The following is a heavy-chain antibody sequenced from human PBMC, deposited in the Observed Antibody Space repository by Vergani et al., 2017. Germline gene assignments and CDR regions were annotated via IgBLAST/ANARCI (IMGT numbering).Heavy chain of an antibody. Sequence: QVQLQESGPGRVKPSQTLSLTCTVSGGSISSGGYYWSWIRQHPGKGLEWIGYIYYSGSTYYNPSLKSRVTISVDTSKNQFSLKLSSVTAADTAVYYCARAPYQVAAAGSTKGAFDIWGQGTMVTVSS. CDR3: ARAPYQVAAAGSTKGAFDI. J-gene: IGHJ3*02. D-gene: IGHD6-13*01. CDR2: IYYSGST. V-gene: IGHV4-31*03. CDR1: GGSISSGGYY.